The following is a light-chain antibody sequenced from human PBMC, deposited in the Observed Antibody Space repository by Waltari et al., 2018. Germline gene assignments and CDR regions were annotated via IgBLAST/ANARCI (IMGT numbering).Light chain of an antibody. CDR2: AVS. J-gene: IGLJ2*01. CDR3: SSYGGSSKGV. Sequence: QSALTQPASVSGSPGQSITISCTGTSSDVGNYKRVSWYQQHPGKAPKLMIYAVSKRASGVFDRFPGSKSGDQALLTIPGLPAEDGAEYFCSSYGGSSKGVFGRGTKVTVL. CDR1: SSDVGNYKR. V-gene: IGLV2-23*02.